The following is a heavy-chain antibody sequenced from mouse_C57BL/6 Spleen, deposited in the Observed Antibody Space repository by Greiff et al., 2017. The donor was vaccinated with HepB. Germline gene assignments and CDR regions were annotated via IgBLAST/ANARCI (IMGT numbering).Heavy chain of an antibody. CDR1: GFNIKDDY. Sequence: EVQLQQSGAELVRPGASVKLSCTASGFNIKDDYMHWVKQRPEQGLEWIGWIDPENGDTEYASKFQGKATITADTSSNTAYLQISSLTSEDTAVYYCTTSVTFGSSYRFAYWGQGTLVTVSA. CDR2: IDPENGDT. V-gene: IGHV14-4*01. D-gene: IGHD1-1*01. J-gene: IGHJ3*01. CDR3: TTSVTFGSSYRFAY.